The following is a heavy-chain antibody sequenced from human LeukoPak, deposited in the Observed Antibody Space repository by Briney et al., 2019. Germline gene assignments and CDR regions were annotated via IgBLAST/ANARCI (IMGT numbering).Heavy chain of an antibody. CDR1: GYSISSGYY. CDR2: IYHSGNT. V-gene: IGHV4-38-2*01. Sequence: SETLSLTCAVSGYSISSGYYWGWIRQPPVKGLEWIGSIYHSGNTYYNPSLKSRVTISVDTSKNQFSLKLSSVTAADTDVYYCARQSTSSWYDHCGQGTLVTVSS. D-gene: IGHD2-2*01. J-gene: IGHJ5*02. CDR3: ARQSTSSWYDH.